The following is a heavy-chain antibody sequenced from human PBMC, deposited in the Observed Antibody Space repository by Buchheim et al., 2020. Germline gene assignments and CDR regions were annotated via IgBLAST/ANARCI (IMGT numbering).Heavy chain of an antibody. Sequence: QLQLQESGPGLVKPSETLSLTCTVSGGSISSSSYYWGWIRQPPGKGLEWIGSIYYSGSTYYNPSLKSRVTISVDTSKNQFSLKLSSVTAADTAVYYCARRPGYSSGWYWFDPWGLGTL. D-gene: IGHD6-19*01. J-gene: IGHJ5*02. V-gene: IGHV4-39*01. CDR2: IYYSGST. CDR1: GGSISSSSYY. CDR3: ARRPGYSSGWYWFDP.